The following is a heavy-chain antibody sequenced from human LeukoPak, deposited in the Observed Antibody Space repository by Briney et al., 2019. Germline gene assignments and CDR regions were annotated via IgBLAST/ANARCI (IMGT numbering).Heavy chain of an antibody. CDR1: GFTVSSYG. D-gene: IGHD1-26*01. V-gene: IGHV3-33*01. J-gene: IGHJ4*02. CDR3: ARELSVGAIDY. CDR2: IWYDGSNK. Sequence: GRSLRLSCAASGFTVSSYGMHWVRQSPGKGLEWVAVIWYDGSNKCYADSVKGRFTISRDNSKNTLYLQMNSLRAEDTAVYYCARELSVGAIDYWGQGTLVTVSS.